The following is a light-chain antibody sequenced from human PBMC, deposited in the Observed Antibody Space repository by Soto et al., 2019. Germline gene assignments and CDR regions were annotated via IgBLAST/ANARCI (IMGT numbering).Light chain of an antibody. J-gene: IGKJ4*01. CDR3: QQSYSTPLT. CDR2: AAS. Sequence: DIQMTQSPSSLSASVGDRVTITCRASQTISSYLNWYQQKPGKAPELLIFAASSLQSGVPSRFSGSGSGTDFTLTISSLQPEDFVTYSCQQSYSTPLTFGGGTKVEIK. V-gene: IGKV1-39*01. CDR1: QTISSY.